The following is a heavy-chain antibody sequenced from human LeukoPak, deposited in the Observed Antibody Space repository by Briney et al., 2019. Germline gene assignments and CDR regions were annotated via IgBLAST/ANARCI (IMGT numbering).Heavy chain of an antibody. CDR3: ATARPPPHY. Sequence: GGSLRLCCAASGFTFTNYAMNWVRQAPGRGLEWVSSISSSSVYIYYADSVKGRSTISRDNAKNSLYLQMNSLGAEDTAVYYCATARPPPHYWGQGILVTVSS. CDR2: ISSSSVYI. V-gene: IGHV3-21*01. D-gene: IGHD6-6*01. CDR1: GFTFTNYA. J-gene: IGHJ4*02.